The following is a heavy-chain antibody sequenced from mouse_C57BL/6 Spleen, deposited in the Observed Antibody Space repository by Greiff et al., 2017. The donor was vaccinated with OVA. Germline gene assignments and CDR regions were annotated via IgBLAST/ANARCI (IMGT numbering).Heavy chain of an antibody. V-gene: IGHV14-2*01. D-gene: IGHD3-2*02. J-gene: IGHJ3*01. CDR3: ARGDSSGYSWFAY. Sequence: VQLQPSGAELVKPGASVKLSCTASGFNIHDYYLHWVKQRTEQGLEWIGRIDPEDGETKYAPKFQGKATITADTSSNTAYLQLSSLTSEDTAVYYCARGDSSGYSWFAYWGQGTLVTVSA. CDR2: IDPEDGET. CDR1: GFNIHDYY.